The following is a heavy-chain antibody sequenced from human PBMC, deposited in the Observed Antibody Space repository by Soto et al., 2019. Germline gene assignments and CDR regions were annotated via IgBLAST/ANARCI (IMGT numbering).Heavy chain of an antibody. CDR2: IWADGNNK. V-gene: IGHV3-33*01. CDR3: ARDSRNYGFDP. Sequence: GGSLRLSCAASGFAFSTYGMHWVRQAPGKGLEWVAVIWADGNNKYYADSVKGRLTISRDNSKNTLYLQVNSLRVEDTAIYYCARDSRNYGFDPWGQGTLVTVSS. J-gene: IGHJ5*02. D-gene: IGHD1-7*01. CDR1: GFAFSTYG.